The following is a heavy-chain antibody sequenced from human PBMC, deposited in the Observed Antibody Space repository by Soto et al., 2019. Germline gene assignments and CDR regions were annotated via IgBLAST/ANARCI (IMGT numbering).Heavy chain of an antibody. J-gene: IGHJ5*02. CDR3: ARAYDSTYNWFDP. V-gene: IGHV3-11*01. Sequence: VESLSLSCAASGFTFSDYYMSWIRQAPGKGLEWVSYISSSGSTIYYADSVKGRFTISRDNAKNSLYLQMNSLRAEDTAVYYCARAYDSTYNWFDPWGQGTLVTVPS. CDR2: ISSSGSTI. D-gene: IGHD3-22*01. CDR1: GFTFSDYY.